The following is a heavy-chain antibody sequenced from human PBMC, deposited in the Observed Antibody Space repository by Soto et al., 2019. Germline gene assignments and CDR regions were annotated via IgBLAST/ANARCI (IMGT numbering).Heavy chain of an antibody. V-gene: IGHV1-3*04. CDR2: INTGKGNT. CDR1: GYTFTNYA. CDR3: ARGLTMVYATPDWFDP. J-gene: IGHJ5*02. Sequence: ASVKVSCKASGYTFTNYAMHWVRQAPGQRLEWMGWINTGKGNTKYSQKFQGRVTMTRNTSISTAYMELSSLRSEDTAVYYCARGLTMVYATPDWFDPWGQGTLVTVSS. D-gene: IGHD2-8*01.